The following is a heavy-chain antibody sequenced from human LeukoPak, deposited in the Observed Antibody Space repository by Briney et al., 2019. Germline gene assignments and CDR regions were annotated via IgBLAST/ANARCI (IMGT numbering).Heavy chain of an antibody. CDR2: INHSGST. CDR1: GGSFSGYY. Sequence: PSETLSLTCAVYGGSFSGYYWSWIRQPPGKGLEWIGEINHSGSTNYNPSLKRRATISVDTSKNQFSLKLSSVTAADTAVYYCANSPVSENYDTAMAEGVVSYFDYWGQGTLVTVSS. J-gene: IGHJ4*02. D-gene: IGHD5-18*01. CDR3: ANSPVSENYDTAMAEGVVSYFDY. V-gene: IGHV4-34*01.